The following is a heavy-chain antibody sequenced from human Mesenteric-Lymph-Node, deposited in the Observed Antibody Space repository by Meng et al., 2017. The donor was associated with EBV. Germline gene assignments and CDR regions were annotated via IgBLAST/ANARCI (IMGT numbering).Heavy chain of an antibody. CDR1: GGSTISG. D-gene: IGHD5-12*01. J-gene: IGHJ4*02. CDR3: ARTGYTDYRDDS. V-gene: IGHV4-30-4*01. CDR2: IYYNGIT. Sequence: QVRTQERGLGRLKTPPTLSLTSSVSGGSTISGRSWIRQAPGKGLECIGYIYYNGITYYNPSLKSRVTISIDTSRNQFSLKLSSVTAAATGVYYCARTGYTDYRDDSWGQGTLVTVSS.